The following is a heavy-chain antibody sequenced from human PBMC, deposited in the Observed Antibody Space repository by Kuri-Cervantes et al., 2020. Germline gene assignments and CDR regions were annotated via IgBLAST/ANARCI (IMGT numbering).Heavy chain of an antibody. D-gene: IGHD3-10*01. CDR1: GFTVSSNY. CDR2: IYSGGST. V-gene: IGHV3-53*01. CDR3: AKVVAYGSGSYYND. J-gene: IGHJ4*02. Sequence: GGSLRLSCAASGFTVSSNYMSWVRQAPGKGLEWVSVIYSGGSTYYADSVKGRFTISRDNSKNTLYLQMNSLRAEDTAVYYCAKVVAYGSGSYYNDWGQGTLVTVSS.